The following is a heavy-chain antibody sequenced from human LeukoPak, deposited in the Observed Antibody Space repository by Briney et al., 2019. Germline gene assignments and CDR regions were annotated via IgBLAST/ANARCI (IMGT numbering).Heavy chain of an antibody. CDR2: INDDGRST. CDR3: ARVRWGGLYYFDY. Sequence: GGSLRLFCAASGVTFSSYWMPWVRQAPGTGLVGVSRINDDGRSTSYADSVKGRFTISRDNAKNTLYLQMNSLRAEDTAVYYCARVRWGGLYYFDYWGQGTLVTVSS. CDR1: GVTFSSYW. J-gene: IGHJ4*02. D-gene: IGHD3-16*01. V-gene: IGHV3-74*01.